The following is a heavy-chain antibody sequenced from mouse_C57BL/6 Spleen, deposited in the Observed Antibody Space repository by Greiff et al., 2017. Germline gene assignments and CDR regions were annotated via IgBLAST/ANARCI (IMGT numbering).Heavy chain of an antibody. D-gene: IGHD1-1*02. V-gene: IGHV1-54*01. CDR3: ACGGYAMDY. Sequence: VQLKQSGAELVRPGTSVKVSCKASGYAFTNYLIEWVKQRPGQGLEWIGVINPGSGGTNYNEKFKGKATLTADKSSSTAYMQLSSLTSEDSAVYFCACGGYAMDYWGQGTSVTVSS. CDR1: GYAFTNYL. J-gene: IGHJ4*01. CDR2: INPGSGGT.